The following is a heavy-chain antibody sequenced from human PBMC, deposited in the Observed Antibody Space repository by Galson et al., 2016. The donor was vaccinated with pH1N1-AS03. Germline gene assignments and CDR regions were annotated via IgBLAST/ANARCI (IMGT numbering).Heavy chain of an antibody. J-gene: IGHJ4*02. CDR2: ISYDGSNK. CDR3: VRDFRWGGNSGY. V-gene: IGHV3-30*14. D-gene: IGHD4-23*01. Sequence: SLRLSCAASGFTFSGFAMHWVRQAPGKGLDWVAVISYDGSNKYYEDSVKGRFIVSRDNSKNTLYLKMNSLRAEDTAVYYCVRDFRWGGNSGYWGQGTLVTVSS. CDR1: GFTFSGFA.